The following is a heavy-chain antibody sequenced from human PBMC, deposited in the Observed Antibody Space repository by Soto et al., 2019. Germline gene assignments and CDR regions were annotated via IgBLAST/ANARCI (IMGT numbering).Heavy chain of an antibody. V-gene: IGHV3-66*01. CDR3: VREKVTMIVGFYYFDY. CDR1: GFTVSSNY. CDR2: IYAGGNT. D-gene: IGHD3-22*01. Sequence: EMRLVESGGGLVQPGESLRLSCAASGFTVSSNYMSWVRQAPGKGLEWVSVIYAGGNTHYADSVEGRFTISRDNSNNMLYLQMNSLRAEDTAVYYCVREKVTMIVGFYYFDYWGQGTRVTVSS. J-gene: IGHJ4*02.